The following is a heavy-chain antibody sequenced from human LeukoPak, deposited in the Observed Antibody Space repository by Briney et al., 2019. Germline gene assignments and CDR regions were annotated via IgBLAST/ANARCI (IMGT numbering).Heavy chain of an antibody. Sequence: GGSLRLSCAASGFTFSSYAMNWVRQAPGKGLEWVSYISTSGNSIYYADSVKGRFTISRDNAKNSLFLQMNSLRAEDTAVYYCATSQGSWPDYFDYWGQGTLVTVSS. V-gene: IGHV3-48*03. CDR3: ATSQGSWPDYFDY. J-gene: IGHJ4*02. CDR1: GFTFSSYA. CDR2: ISTSGNSI. D-gene: IGHD6-13*01.